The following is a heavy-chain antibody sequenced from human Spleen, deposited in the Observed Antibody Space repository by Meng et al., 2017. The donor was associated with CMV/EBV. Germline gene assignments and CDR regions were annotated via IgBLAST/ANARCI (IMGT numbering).Heavy chain of an antibody. CDR3: ARDLRDGSTSCSDY. J-gene: IGHJ4*02. CDR1: GFTFSSYA. CDR2: ISYDGSNK. Sequence: GESLKISCAASGFTFSSYAMHWVRQAPGKGLEWVAVISYDGSNKYYADSVKGRFTISRDNAKNSLYLQMNSLRAEDTAVYYCARDLRDGSTSCSDYWGQGTLVTVSS. V-gene: IGHV3-30*04. D-gene: IGHD2-2*01.